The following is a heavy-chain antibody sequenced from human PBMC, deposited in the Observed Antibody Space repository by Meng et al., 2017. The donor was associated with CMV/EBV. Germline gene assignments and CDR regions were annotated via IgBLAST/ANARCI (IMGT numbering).Heavy chain of an antibody. CDR1: GYTFTGHY. V-gene: IGHV1-2*02. CDR3: ARESHGTTGTTPVDWFDP. Sequence: ASVKVSCKASGYTFTGHYMHWVRQAPGQGLEWMGWINPNSGGTNYAQKFQGRVTMTRDTSISTAYMELSRLRSDDTAVYYCARESHGTTGTTPVDWFDPWGQGTLVTVSS. D-gene: IGHD1-1*01. CDR2: INPNSGGT. J-gene: IGHJ5*02.